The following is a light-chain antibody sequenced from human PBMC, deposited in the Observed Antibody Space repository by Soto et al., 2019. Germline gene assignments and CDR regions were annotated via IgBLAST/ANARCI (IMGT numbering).Light chain of an antibody. J-gene: IGKJ4*01. Sequence: EIVMTQSPATLSVSPGERATLSCRASESVSTNLAWYQHKPGQAPRLLIYAASTRATGIPARFSGSGSRTEFTLTISSLQSEDFAVYYCQQYDIATGFGGGTKVEIK. V-gene: IGKV3-15*01. CDR2: AAS. CDR3: QQYDIATG. CDR1: ESVSTN.